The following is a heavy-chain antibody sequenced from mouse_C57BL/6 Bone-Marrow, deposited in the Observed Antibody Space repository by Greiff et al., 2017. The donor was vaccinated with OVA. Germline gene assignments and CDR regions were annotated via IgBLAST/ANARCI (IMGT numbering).Heavy chain of an antibody. V-gene: IGHV3-6*01. J-gene: IGHJ4*01. D-gene: IGHD1-1*01. CDR1: GYSITSGYY. CDR3: ARDNGSSLYAMDY. Sequence: VQLQQSGPGLVKPSQSLSLTCSVTGYSITSGYYWNWIRQFPGNKLEWMGYISYDGSNNYNPSLKNRISITRDTSKNQFFLKLNSVTTEDTATYYCARDNGSSLYAMDYWGQGTSVTVSS. CDR2: ISYDGSN.